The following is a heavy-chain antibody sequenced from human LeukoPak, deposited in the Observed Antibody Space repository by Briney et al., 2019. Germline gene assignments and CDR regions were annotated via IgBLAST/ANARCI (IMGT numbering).Heavy chain of an antibody. J-gene: IGHJ4*02. Sequence: GGSLRLSCAASGFTFSNYNINWVRQAPGKGLEWVSFIGSSSSPIYYADSVKGRFTVSRDNAKNSLYLHLNSLRDEDTAVYYCARDQEGFDYWGQGTLVTVSS. CDR3: ARDQEGFDY. V-gene: IGHV3-48*02. CDR1: GFTFSNYN. CDR2: IGSSSSPI.